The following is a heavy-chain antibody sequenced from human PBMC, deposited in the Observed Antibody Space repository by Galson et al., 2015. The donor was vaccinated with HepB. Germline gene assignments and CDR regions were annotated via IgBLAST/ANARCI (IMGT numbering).Heavy chain of an antibody. CDR3: ARGQGYCTNGVCYMSY. CDR1: GGSFSGYY. D-gene: IGHD2-8*01. CDR2: INHSGST. J-gene: IGHJ4*02. Sequence: SETLSLTCAVYGGSFSGYYWSWIRQPPGKGLEWIGEINHSGSTNYNPSLKSRVTISVDTSKNQFSLKLSSVTAADTAVYYCARGQGYCTNGVCYMSYWGQGTLVTVSS. V-gene: IGHV4-34*01.